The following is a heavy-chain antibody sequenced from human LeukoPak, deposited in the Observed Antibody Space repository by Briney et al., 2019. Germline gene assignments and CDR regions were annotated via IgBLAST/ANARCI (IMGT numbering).Heavy chain of an antibody. CDR3: AKGFVGCGSGSYYIPRIVYGMDV. J-gene: IGHJ6*02. Sequence: PSETLSLTCTVSGGSISSSSYYWGWIRQPPGKGLEWIGSIYYSGSTYYNPSLKSRVTISVDTSKNQFSLKLSSVTAADTAVYYCAKGFVGCGSGSYYIPRIVYGMDVWGQGTTVTVSS. V-gene: IGHV4-39*07. CDR1: GGSISSSSYY. D-gene: IGHD3-10*01. CDR2: IYYSGST.